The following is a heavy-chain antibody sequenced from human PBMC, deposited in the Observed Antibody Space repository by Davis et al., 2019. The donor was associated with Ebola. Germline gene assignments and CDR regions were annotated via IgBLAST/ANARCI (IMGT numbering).Heavy chain of an antibody. CDR3: AKDRAAGDYYYYYYGMDV. CDR1: GFTFSSYA. CDR2: INWNGASS. V-gene: IGHV3-20*04. D-gene: IGHD6-13*01. Sequence: GGSLRLSCAASGFTFSSYAMTWVRPAPGKGLEWVSGINWNGASSGYADSVKGRFTISRANAKNSLYLHMNSLRAEDTALYYCAKDRAAGDYYYYYYGMDVWGKGTTVTVSS. J-gene: IGHJ6*04.